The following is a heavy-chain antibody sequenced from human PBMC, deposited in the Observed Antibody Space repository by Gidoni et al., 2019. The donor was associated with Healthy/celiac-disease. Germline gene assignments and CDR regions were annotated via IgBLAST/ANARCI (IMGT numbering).Heavy chain of an antibody. V-gene: IGHV4-38-2*01. CDR1: GYSISSGYY. D-gene: IGHD4-17*01. CDR2: IYHSGST. J-gene: IGHJ4*02. CDR3: ARKPTGDYGDYPYFDY. Sequence: QVQLQESGPGLVKPSETLSLTCAVSGYSISSGYYWGWIRQPPGKGLEWIGSIYHSGSTYYNPSIKSRVTISVDTSKNQFYLKLSSVTAADTAVYYCARKPTGDYGDYPYFDYWGQGTLVTVSS.